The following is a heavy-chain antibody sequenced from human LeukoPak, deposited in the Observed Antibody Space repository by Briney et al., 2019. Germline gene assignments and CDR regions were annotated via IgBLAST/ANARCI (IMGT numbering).Heavy chain of an antibody. Sequence: GSLRLSCAASGFTVSSNYMSWVRQAPGKGLEWVSVIYSGGSTYYADSVKGRFTISRDNSKNTLYLQMNSLRAEDTAVYYCARGVDIVATAEYYFDYWGQGTLVTVSS. CDR2: IYSGGST. D-gene: IGHD5-12*01. CDR3: ARGVDIVATAEYYFDY. J-gene: IGHJ4*02. CDR1: GFTVSSNY. V-gene: IGHV3-53*01.